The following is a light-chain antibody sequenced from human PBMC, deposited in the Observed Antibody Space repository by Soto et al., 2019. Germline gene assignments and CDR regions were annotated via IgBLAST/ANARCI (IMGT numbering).Light chain of an antibody. CDR3: QQYGVSPPYT. V-gene: IGKV3-20*01. CDR1: QSVGSRY. J-gene: IGKJ2*01. CDR2: GAS. Sequence: EIVLTQSPGTLSLSPGERATLSCRASQSVGSRYIASYQQKPGQATRLLIYGASSRATGIPDRFSGGGSVTGFTLTISRLEPDDFAVYYCQQYGVSPPYTFGQGTKLYIK.